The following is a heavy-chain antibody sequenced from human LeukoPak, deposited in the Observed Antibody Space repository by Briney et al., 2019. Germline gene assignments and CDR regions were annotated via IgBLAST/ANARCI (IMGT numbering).Heavy chain of an antibody. V-gene: IGHV3-74*01. J-gene: IGHJ4*02. Sequence: GGSLRLSCAASGFTFSSYWMHWVRQAPGKGLVWVSRIKSDGSTRYADSVKGRFTISRDNAKNALHLQMNSLRVDDTAVYYCARGTAITAGIDFWGQGTLVTVSS. D-gene: IGHD6-19*01. CDR1: GFTFSSYW. CDR3: ARGTAITAGIDF. CDR2: IKSDGST.